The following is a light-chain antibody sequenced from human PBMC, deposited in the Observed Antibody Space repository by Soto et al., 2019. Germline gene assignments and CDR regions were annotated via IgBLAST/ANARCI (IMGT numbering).Light chain of an antibody. Sequence: EIVLTQFPGTLSLSPGGRATLSCRASQTVTGRSLAWYQQKPGQAPRLLIYGASSRATGIPDRFSGSGSGTGFTLTISRLEPEDIAVYYCQQYGTSPPATFGGGTKVEIE. J-gene: IGKJ4*01. CDR1: QTVTGRS. V-gene: IGKV3-20*01. CDR2: GAS. CDR3: QQYGTSPPAT.